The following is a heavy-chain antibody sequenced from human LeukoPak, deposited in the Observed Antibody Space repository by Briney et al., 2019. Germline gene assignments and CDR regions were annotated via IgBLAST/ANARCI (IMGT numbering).Heavy chain of an antibody. CDR1: GGTFSSYT. J-gene: IGHJ5*02. Sequence: SVKVSCKASGGTFSSYTISWVRQAPGQGLEWMGRIIPILGIANYAQKFQGRVTITADKSTSTAYMELSSLRSEDTAVYYCARDLMVATRHNWFDPWGQGTLVTVPS. CDR2: IIPILGIA. CDR3: ARDLMVATRHNWFDP. V-gene: IGHV1-69*04. D-gene: IGHD5-12*01.